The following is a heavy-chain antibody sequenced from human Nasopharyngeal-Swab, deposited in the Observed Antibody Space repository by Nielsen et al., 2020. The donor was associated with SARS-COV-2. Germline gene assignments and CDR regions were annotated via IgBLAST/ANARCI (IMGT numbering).Heavy chain of an antibody. CDR2: ISSSSSYI. CDR1: GFTFSSYS. J-gene: IGHJ6*02. D-gene: IGHD1-26*01. CDR3: AADSGSYFGYYYYGMDV. V-gene: IGHV3-21*01. Sequence: GGSLRLSCEASGFTFSSYSMNWVRQAPGKGLEWVSSISSSSSYIYYADSVKGRFTISRDNAKNSLYLQMNSLRAEDTAVYYCAADSGSYFGYYYYGMDVWGQGTTVTVSS.